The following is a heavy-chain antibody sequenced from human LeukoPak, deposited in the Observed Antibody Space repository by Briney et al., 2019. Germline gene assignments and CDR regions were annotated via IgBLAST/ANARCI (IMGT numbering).Heavy chain of an antibody. D-gene: IGHD4-17*01. J-gene: IGHJ4*02. CDR3: ARDSLYGVVDY. CDR2: INPSGGST. V-gene: IGHV1-46*01. Sequence: ASVTVSCTASGYTFTSYYMHWVRQAPGQGPEWMGIINPSGGSTSYAQKFQGRVTMTRDTSTSTVYMYLSSLRSEDMAVYYCARDSLYGVVDYWGQGTLVTVSS. CDR1: GYTFTSYY.